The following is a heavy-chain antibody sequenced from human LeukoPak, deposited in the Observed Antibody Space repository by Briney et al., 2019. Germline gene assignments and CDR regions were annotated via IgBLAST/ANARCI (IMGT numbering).Heavy chain of an antibody. J-gene: IGHJ4*02. CDR2: IRSSGSTI. CDR1: GFTFSDYY. CDR3: ARRGSSGSFAAN. V-gene: IGHV3-11*01. Sequence: PGGSLRLSCAASGFTFSDYYMSWIRQAPGKGLEWVSYIRSSGSTIYYADSVKGRFTISRDNAKNSVYLQMNSLRAEDTAVYYCARRGSSGSFAANWGQGPLVTVSS. D-gene: IGHD1-26*01.